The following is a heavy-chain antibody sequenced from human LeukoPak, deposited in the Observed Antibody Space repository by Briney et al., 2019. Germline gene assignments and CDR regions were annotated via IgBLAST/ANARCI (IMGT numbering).Heavy chain of an antibody. V-gene: IGHV1-18*01. CDR2: ISAYNGDT. CDR1: GYTFTNYG. J-gene: IGHJ4*02. Sequence: ASVKVSCKASGYTFTNYGISWVRQAPGQGLEWMGWISAYNGDTNYAQKLQGRVTMTTDTSTSTAYMELSRLRSDDTAVYYCARVKRAYCSGGSCYSYYFDYWGQGTLVTVSS. CDR3: ARVKRAYCSGGSCYSYYFDY. D-gene: IGHD2-15*01.